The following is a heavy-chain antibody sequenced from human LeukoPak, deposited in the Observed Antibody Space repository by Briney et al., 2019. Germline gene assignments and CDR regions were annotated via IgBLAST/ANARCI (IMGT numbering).Heavy chain of an antibody. J-gene: IGHJ3*02. V-gene: IGHV3-21*01. CDR1: GFTFSNSS. D-gene: IGHD1-14*01. CDR3: ARARDRRGEDAFDS. Sequence: RAGGSLRLSCAASGFTFSNSSMNWVRQAPGKGLEWVSSISHGRGYIHYTDSVRGRFTISRDNAKNSLYLQMNSLRAEDTAVYYCARARDRRGEDAFDSWGQGTMVTVSS. CDR2: ISHGRGYI.